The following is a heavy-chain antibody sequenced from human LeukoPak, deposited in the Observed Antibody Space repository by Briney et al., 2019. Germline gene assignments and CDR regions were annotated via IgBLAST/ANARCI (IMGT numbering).Heavy chain of an antibody. CDR1: GGSISSYY. V-gene: IGHV4-59*01. D-gene: IGHD3-10*01. J-gene: IGHJ4*02. Sequence: SETLSLTCTVSGGSISSYYWSWIRQPPGKGLEWIGYIYYSGSTNYNPSLKSRVTISVDTSKNQFSLKLSSVTAADPAVYYCARDIYGSGSLFDYWGQGTLVTVSS. CDR2: IYYSGST. CDR3: ARDIYGSGSLFDY.